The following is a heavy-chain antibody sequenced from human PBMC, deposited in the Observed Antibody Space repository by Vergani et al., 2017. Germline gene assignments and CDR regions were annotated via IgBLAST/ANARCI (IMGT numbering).Heavy chain of an antibody. V-gene: IGHV3-23*01. CDR1: GFTFSTYA. CDR2: ISGGGDTT. D-gene: IGHD3-10*01. CDR3: AKSPLGSD. J-gene: IGHJ4*02. Sequence: EVQLLESGGGLVQPGGSLRLSCVASGFTFSTYAMNWVRQAPGKGLEWVSGISGGGDTTYYADSVKGRFTLSRDNSKNMLYLQMNSLRAEDTAVYYCAKSPLGSDWGQGTLVTVSS.